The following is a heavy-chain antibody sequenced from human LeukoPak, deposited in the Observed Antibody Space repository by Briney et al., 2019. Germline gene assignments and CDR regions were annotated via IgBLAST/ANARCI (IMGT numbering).Heavy chain of an antibody. V-gene: IGHV4-34*12. Sequence: SETLSLTCAVYGDSLNYYYWSWIRQSPGQGLEWIGDIFDGKTINYNPSLKSRVTISAATSSQQFSLNLKSVTAADTAVCFCASGAWATRLNSWAQGALVIVSS. CDR1: GDSLNYYY. D-gene: IGHD5-24*01. CDR3: ASGAWATRLNS. CDR2: IFDGKTI. J-gene: IGHJ4*02.